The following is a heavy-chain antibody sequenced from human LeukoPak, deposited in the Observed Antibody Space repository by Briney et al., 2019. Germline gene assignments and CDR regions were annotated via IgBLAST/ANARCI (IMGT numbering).Heavy chain of an antibody. D-gene: IGHD3-22*01. Sequence: GAPVKVSFKAAGYTFTSYGISWVRQAPGQGLEWMGWISAYNGNTNYAQKLQGRVTMTTDTSTSTAYMELRSLRSDDTAVYYCARGYYYDSSGYYYFDYWGQGTLVTVSS. CDR3: ARGYYYDSSGYYYFDY. CDR2: ISAYNGNT. J-gene: IGHJ4*02. CDR1: GYTFTSYG. V-gene: IGHV1-18*01.